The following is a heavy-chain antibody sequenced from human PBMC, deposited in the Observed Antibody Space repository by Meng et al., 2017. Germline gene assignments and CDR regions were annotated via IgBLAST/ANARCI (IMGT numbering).Heavy chain of an antibody. CDR1: GGSISSGHYY. D-gene: IGHD4/OR15-4a*01. J-gene: IGHJ5*02. Sequence: QVQLQESGPGLVKPSPTLSLTCTVSGGSISSGHYYWSWIRQPPEKGLEWIGYIYYSGSTHYNPSLKSRVIISLDTSKNQFSLKLSSVTAADTAVYYCARRGADYGAFDPWGQGTLVTVSS. CDR3: ARRGADYGAFDP. V-gene: IGHV4-30-4*01. CDR2: IYYSGST.